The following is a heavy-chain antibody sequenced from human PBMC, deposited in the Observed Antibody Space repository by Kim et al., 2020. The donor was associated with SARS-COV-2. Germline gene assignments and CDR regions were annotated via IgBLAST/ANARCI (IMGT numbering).Heavy chain of an antibody. J-gene: IGHJ5*02. CDR3: ARQAITGTTFAELNNWFDP. CDR1: GGSISSSSYY. V-gene: IGHV4-39*01. D-gene: IGHD1-7*01. Sequence: SETLSLTCTVSGGSISSSSYYWGWIRQPPGKGLEWIGSIYYSGSTYYNPSLKSRVTISVDTSKNQFSLKLSSVTAADTAVYYCARQAITGTTFAELNNWFDPWGQGTLVTVSS. CDR2: IYYSGST.